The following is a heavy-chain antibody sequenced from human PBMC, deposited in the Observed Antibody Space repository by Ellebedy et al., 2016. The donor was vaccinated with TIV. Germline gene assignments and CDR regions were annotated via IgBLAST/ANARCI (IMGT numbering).Heavy chain of an antibody. CDR2: IDPSDSYT. CDR3: ARGGITMIVVAQGDGAFDI. J-gene: IGHJ4*02. V-gene: IGHV5-10-1*01. Sequence: GESLKISCKGSGYSFTSYWISWVRQMPGKGLEWMGRIDPSDSYTNYSPSFQGHVTISADKSISTAYLQWSSLKASDTAMYYCARGGITMIVVAQGDGAFDIWGQGTLVTVSS. D-gene: IGHD3-22*01. CDR1: GYSFTSYW.